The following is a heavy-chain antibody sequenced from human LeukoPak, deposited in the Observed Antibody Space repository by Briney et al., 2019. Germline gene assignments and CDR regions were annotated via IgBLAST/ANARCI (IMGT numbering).Heavy chain of an antibody. CDR3: AKDINYDSSGYFDY. D-gene: IGHD3-22*01. V-gene: IGHV3-9*03. J-gene: IGHJ4*02. Sequence: GRSLRLSCAASGFTFDDYAMHWVRQAPGKDLEWVSGISWNSGSIGYADSVKGRFTISRDNAKNSLYLQMNSLRAEDMALYYCAKDINYDSSGYFDYWGQGTLVTVSS. CDR2: ISWNSGSI. CDR1: GFTFDDYA.